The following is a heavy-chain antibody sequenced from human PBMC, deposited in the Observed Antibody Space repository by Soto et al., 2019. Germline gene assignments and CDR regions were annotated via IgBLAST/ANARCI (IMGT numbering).Heavy chain of an antibody. CDR1: GGSINNYY. J-gene: IGHJ4*02. CDR3: ARTPSTVTLDY. D-gene: IGHD4-4*01. CDR2: IYYSGST. Sequence: QVQLQESGPGLVKPSETLSLTCTVSGGSINNYYWSWIGRPPGKGLEWIGNIYYSGSTNYNPSLKSRVTISVDTSKNQFSLKLSSVTAADTAVYYCARTPSTVTLDYWGQGTLVTVSS. V-gene: IGHV4-59*01.